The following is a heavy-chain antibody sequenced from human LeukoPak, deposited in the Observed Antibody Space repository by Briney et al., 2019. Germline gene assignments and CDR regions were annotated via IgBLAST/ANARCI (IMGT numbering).Heavy chain of an antibody. Sequence: SETLSLTCAVYGGSFSGYYWSWIRQPPGKGLEWIGEINHSGSTNYNPSLKSRVTISVDTSKNQFSLKLSSVTAADTAVYYCARDRPYYGSGSYYSLFDYWGQGTLVTVSS. J-gene: IGHJ4*02. CDR3: ARDRPYYGSGSYYSLFDY. CDR1: GGSFSGYY. CDR2: INHSGST. V-gene: IGHV4-34*01. D-gene: IGHD3-10*01.